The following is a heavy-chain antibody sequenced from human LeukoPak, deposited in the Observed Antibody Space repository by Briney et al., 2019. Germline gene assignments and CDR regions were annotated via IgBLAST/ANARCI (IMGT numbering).Heavy chain of an antibody. V-gene: IGHV4-34*01. D-gene: IGHD3-3*01. CDR2: INHSGST. Sequence: PSETLSLTCAVYGGSFSGYYWSWIRQPPGKGLEWIGEINHSGSTNYNPSLKSRVTISVDTSKNQFSLKLSSVTAADTAVYYCARGQLRFLDVRAYYFDYWGQGTLVTVSS. CDR3: ARGQLRFLDVRAYYFDY. CDR1: GGSFSGYY. J-gene: IGHJ4*02.